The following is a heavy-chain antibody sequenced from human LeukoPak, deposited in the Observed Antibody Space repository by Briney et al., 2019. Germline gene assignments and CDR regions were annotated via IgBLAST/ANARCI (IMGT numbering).Heavy chain of an antibody. CDR2: IHYSGST. V-gene: IGHV4-59*08. Sequence: SETLSLTCTVSGGSINRYYWSWIRQPPGKGLEWIGYIHYSGSTNYNPSLKSRVAISVDTSKNQFSLKLSSVTAADTAVYYCARTSTVGYCSSSSCLPDWYFDLWGRGTLVTVSS. CDR3: ARTSTVGYCSSSSCLPDWYFDL. CDR1: GGSINRYY. D-gene: IGHD2-2*01. J-gene: IGHJ2*01.